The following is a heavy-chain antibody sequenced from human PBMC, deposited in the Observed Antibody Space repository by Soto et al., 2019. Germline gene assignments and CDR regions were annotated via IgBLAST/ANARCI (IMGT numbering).Heavy chain of an antibody. Sequence: SETLCITCTVSVGSVSIGSYDWSGIPQPPGRGLEWPGYIYYSGSTKYNPSLKSRVTISVDTSKNQFSLKLSSVTAADTAVYYCAIGFGDYGNWFDPWGQGTMVTVSS. D-gene: IGHD3-10*01. CDR2: IYYSGST. V-gene: IGHV4-61*01. J-gene: IGHJ5*02. CDR1: VGSVSIGSYD. CDR3: AIGFGDYGNWFDP.